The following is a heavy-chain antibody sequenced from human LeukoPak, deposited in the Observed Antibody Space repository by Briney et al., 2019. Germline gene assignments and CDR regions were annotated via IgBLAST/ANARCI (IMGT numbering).Heavy chain of an antibody. J-gene: IGHJ4*02. CDR1: GFTFSGYS. CDR3: ARGIDGAFDY. D-gene: IGHD3-10*01. Sequence: GGSLRLSCAVSGFTFSGYSMIWVRQAPGKGLEWVSEINRGGVNTYYPDSVRGRFTVSRDNSKNTLFLQMTSLRAEDTAIYYCARGIDGAFDYWGQGTLVTVSS. CDR2: INRGGVNT. V-gene: IGHV3-23*01.